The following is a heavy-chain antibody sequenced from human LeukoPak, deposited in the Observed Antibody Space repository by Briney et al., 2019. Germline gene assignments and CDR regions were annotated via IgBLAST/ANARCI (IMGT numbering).Heavy chain of an antibody. CDR1: XGSVSSGNYY. Sequence: SETLSLTXXVXXGSVSSGNYYWSWIRQPPGKGLEWIGYVIYSGSTNYNPSLKSRVAISVDTSKNQFSLKVSSVTAADTAVYYCASGGPYSGYIYWGQGTLVTVSS. CDR2: VIYSGST. D-gene: IGHD5-12*01. CDR3: ASGGPYSGYIY. J-gene: IGHJ4*02. V-gene: IGHV4-61*01.